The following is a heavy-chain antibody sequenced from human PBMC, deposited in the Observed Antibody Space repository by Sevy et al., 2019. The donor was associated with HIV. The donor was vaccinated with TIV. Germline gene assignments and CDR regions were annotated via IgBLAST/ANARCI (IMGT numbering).Heavy chain of an antibody. J-gene: IGHJ4*02. V-gene: IGHV4-59*08. CDR3: AGENAWGRGYS. CDR1: GGSITSLY. D-gene: IGHD1-26*01. Sequence: SETLSLTCTVSGGSITSLYWGWIRQPAGKGLEWIANIYYNGNTNYNPSLKSRVTISLDTSKNQFSLRLSSVTAADTAIDYCAGENAWGRGYSWGQGTLVTVSS. CDR2: IYYNGNT.